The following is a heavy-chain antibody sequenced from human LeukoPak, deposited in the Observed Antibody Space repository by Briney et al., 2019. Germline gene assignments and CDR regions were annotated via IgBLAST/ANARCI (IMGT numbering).Heavy chain of an antibody. V-gene: IGHV4-4*07. Sequence: SETLSLTCTVSGGSISNYFWSWVRQPAGKGLEWIGRIYSTGRSDYNPSLKSRITMSVDTSKNQFSLKLSSVTAADTAVYYCVRVRGDGYNYFDYWGQGMSVTVSS. CDR2: IYSTGRS. CDR1: GGSISNYF. J-gene: IGHJ4*02. D-gene: IGHD5-24*01. CDR3: VRVRGDGYNYFDY.